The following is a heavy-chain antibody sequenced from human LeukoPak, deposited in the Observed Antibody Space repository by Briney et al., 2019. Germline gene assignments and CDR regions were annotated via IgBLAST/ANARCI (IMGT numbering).Heavy chain of an antibody. CDR3: ARAGGYCSSTSCYGDNWFDP. D-gene: IGHD2-2*01. J-gene: IGHJ5*02. CDR2: INPNSGGT. Sequence: ASVKVSCTASGYTFTGYYMHWVRQAPGQGLEWMGWINPNSGGTNYAQKFQGWVTMTRDTSISTAYMELSRLRSDDTAVYYCARAGGYCSSTSCYGDNWFDPWGQGTLVTVSS. V-gene: IGHV1-2*04. CDR1: GYTFTGYY.